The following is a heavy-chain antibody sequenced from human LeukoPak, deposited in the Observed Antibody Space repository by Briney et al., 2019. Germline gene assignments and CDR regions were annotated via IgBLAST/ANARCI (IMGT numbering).Heavy chain of an antibody. Sequence: EGSLRLSCAASGFTFSNHVMSWVRQAPGKGLEWVSGISGSGGSTYYADSVKGRFTISRDNSKNTLYVQMNSLRAEDTAVYYCAKDGEIWGQGTLVTVSS. V-gene: IGHV3-23*01. CDR2: ISGSGGST. J-gene: IGHJ4*02. CDR1: GFTFSNHV. CDR3: AKDGEI. D-gene: IGHD7-27*01.